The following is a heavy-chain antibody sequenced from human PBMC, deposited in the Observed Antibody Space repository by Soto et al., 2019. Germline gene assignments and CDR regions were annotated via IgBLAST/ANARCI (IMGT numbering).Heavy chain of an antibody. D-gene: IGHD6-19*01. CDR2: MNPNSGNT. CDR3: ARGREHSRVQIAY. Sequence: QVQLVQSGAEVKKPGASVKVSCKASGYTFTSYNINWVRLATGQGLEWMGWMNPNSGNTGYAQKFQGRVTMTRNTSTSTAYMGLSSLTSGYTAVYYFARGREHSRVQIAYWGQGTLVTVSS. CDR1: GYTFTSYN. V-gene: IGHV1-8*01. J-gene: IGHJ4*02.